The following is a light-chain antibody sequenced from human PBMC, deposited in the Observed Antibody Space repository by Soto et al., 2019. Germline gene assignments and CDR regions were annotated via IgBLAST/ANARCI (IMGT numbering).Light chain of an antibody. V-gene: IGLV2-23*01. J-gene: IGLJ1*01. CDR1: SSDVGSYNL. Sequence: QSALTQPASVSGSPGQSITISCTGTSSDVGSYNLVSWYQQHPGKAPKLMIYEGSKRPSGVSNRFSGSKSGNTASLTISGLQAEGEADYYCCSYAGSSSNYVFGTGTKVTVL. CDR2: EGS. CDR3: CSYAGSSSNYV.